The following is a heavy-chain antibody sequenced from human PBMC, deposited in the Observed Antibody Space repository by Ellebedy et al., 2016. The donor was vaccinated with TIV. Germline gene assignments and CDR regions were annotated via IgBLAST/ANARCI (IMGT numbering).Heavy chain of an antibody. V-gene: IGHV4-34*01. CDR3: AGWALPQSFDY. CDR2: INHSGST. CDR1: GVSFSGYY. J-gene: IGHJ4*02. D-gene: IGHD1-26*01. Sequence: MPSETLSLTCAVYGVSFSGYYWSWIRQPPGKGLEWIGEINHSGSTNYNPSLKSRVTISVDTSKNQFPLTLSSVTAADTAVYYCAGWALPQSFDYWGQGTLVTVSS.